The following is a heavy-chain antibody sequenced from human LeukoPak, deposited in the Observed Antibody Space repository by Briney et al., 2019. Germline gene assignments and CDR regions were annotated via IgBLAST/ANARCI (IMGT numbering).Heavy chain of an antibody. CDR3: ARGGWFGELFFDH. CDR2: VISSGTT. Sequence: SQTLSLTCSGSGGSISRDSYDWTWIRQPAGKGREWIGRVISSGTTNYNPSLKSRVTILVDPSKNQFSLKLNFVTAADTAVYYCARGGWFGELFFDHWGQGILVTVSS. CDR1: GGSISRDSYD. D-gene: IGHD3-10*01. V-gene: IGHV4-61*02. J-gene: IGHJ4*02.